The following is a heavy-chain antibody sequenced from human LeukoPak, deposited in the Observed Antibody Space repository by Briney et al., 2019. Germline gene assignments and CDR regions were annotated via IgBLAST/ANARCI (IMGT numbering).Heavy chain of an antibody. J-gene: IGHJ6*02. V-gene: IGHV1-8*01. CDR3: ARGEGAPGDYYYYYGMDV. CDR2: MNPNSGNT. CDR1: GYTFTSYD. Sequence: GASVKVSCKASGYTFTSYDINWVRQATGQGLEWMGWMNPNSGNTGYAQKFQGRVTMTRNTSISTAYMELSSLRSEDTAVYYCARGEGAPGDYYYYYGMDVWGQGTTVTVSS. D-gene: IGHD3-10*01.